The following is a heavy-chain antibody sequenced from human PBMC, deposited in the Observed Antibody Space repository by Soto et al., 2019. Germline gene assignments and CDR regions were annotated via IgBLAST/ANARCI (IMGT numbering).Heavy chain of an antibody. CDR3: ARNQWLVRGGFDY. Sequence: SETLSLTCAVYGGSFSGYYWSWSRQPPGKGLEWIGEINHSGSTNYNPSLKSRVTISLDTSKNQFSLKLSSVTAADTAVYYCARNQWLVRGGFDYWRQGTLATVSS. V-gene: IGHV4-34*01. D-gene: IGHD6-19*01. CDR2: INHSGST. CDR1: GGSFSGYY. J-gene: IGHJ4*02.